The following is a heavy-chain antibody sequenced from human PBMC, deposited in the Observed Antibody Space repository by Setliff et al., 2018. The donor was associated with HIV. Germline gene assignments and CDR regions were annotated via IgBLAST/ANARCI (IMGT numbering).Heavy chain of an antibody. J-gene: IGHJ5*02. Sequence: SETLFLTCAVHGWPLTDHYWNWIRQSPGKGLEWIAKVHHTGYLNYNPSLKSRVTISLDPSTKQFSLKMTSMTAADTAVYYCASRVYYYDSNNFLREEGFDPWGQGTLVTVSS. D-gene: IGHD3-22*01. CDR1: GWPLTDHY. V-gene: IGHV4-34*01. CDR3: ASRVYYYDSNNFLREEGFDP. CDR2: VHHTGYL.